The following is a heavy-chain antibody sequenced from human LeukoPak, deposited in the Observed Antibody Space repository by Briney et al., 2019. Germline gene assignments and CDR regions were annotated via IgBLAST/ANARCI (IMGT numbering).Heavy chain of an antibody. CDR2: IYTSGST. D-gene: IGHD6-19*01. V-gene: IGHV4-4*07. CDR3: ARAAYGSGWFLAFDY. CDR1: GGSISSYY. J-gene: IGHJ4*02. Sequence: SETLSLTCTVPGGSISSYYWSWIRQRAGQGLELVGRIYTSGSTNYNPSLKIRVTMSVDTSKNQFSLKLSSVTAADTAVYYCARAAYGSGWFLAFDYWGQGTLVTVSS.